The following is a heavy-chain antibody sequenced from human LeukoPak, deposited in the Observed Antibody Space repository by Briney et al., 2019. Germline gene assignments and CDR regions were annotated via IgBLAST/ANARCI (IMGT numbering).Heavy chain of an antibody. CDR1: GYTFTDYY. V-gene: IGHV1-2*02. J-gene: IGHJ3*02. CDR2: INPNSGGT. CDR3: AAYGGSYHFARMGAFDI. Sequence: ASVKVSCKASGYTFTDYYMHWVRQAPGQGLEWMGWINPNSGGTNYAQKFQERVTITRDMSTSTAYMELSSLRSEDTAVYYCAAYGGSYHFARMGAFDIWGQGTMVTVSS. D-gene: IGHD1-26*01.